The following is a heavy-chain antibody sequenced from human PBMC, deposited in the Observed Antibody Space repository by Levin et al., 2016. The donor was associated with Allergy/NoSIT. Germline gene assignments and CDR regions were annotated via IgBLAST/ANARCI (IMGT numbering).Heavy chain of an antibody. Sequence: ASVKVSCKASGNTFTSYYMHWVRQAPGQGLEWMGIINPSGGSTSYAQKFQGRVTMTRETSTSTVYMELSSLRSEDTAVYYCARESHDYGDYDVYWGQGTLVTVSS. CDR1: GNTFTSYY. V-gene: IGHV1-46*03. J-gene: IGHJ4*02. D-gene: IGHD4-17*01. CDR3: ARESHDYGDYDVY. CDR2: INPSGGST.